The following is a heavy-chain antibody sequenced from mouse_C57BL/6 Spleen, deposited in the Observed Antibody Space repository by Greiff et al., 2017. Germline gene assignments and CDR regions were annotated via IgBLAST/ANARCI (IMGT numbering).Heavy chain of an antibody. J-gene: IGHJ3*01. CDR3: ARRGTIYDGYYEAY. D-gene: IGHD2-3*01. CDR2: IYPSDSET. Sequence: QVHVKQPGAELVRPGSSVKLSCKASGYTFTSYWMAWVKQRPGQGLEWIGNIYPSDSETHYNQKFKDKATLTVDKSSSTAYMQLSSLTSEDSAVYYCARRGTIYDGYYEAYWGQGTLVTVSA. CDR1: GYTFTSYW. V-gene: IGHV1-61*01.